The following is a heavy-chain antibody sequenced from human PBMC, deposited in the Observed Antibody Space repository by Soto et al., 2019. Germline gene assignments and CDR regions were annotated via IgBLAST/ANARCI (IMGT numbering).Heavy chain of an antibody. CDR2: IRNRANSYTT. V-gene: IGHV3-72*01. D-gene: IGHD1-20*01. CDR3: VRVQISGVPYKGPDY. CDR1: GFTFSNYY. J-gene: IGHJ4*02. Sequence: EVQLVESGGGLVQPGGSLRLSCAASGFTFSNYYMDWVRQAPGKGLEWVGRIRNRANSYTTEYAASVRGRYTVSRDDSEIALYLQMGSLKAEDTAVYYCVRVQISGVPYKGPDYWGQGALVTVSS.